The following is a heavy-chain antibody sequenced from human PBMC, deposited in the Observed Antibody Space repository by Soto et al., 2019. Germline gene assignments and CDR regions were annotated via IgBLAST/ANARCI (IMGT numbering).Heavy chain of an antibody. CDR2: ISGSGGST. CDR1: GFTFSSYA. Sequence: GGSLRLSCAASGFTFSSYAMSWVRQAPGKGLEWVSAISGSGGSTYYADSVKGRFTISRDNSKNTLYLQMNSLRAEDTAVYYCAKGPPPYSSGWYRWVYWGQGTLVTVSS. V-gene: IGHV3-23*01. CDR3: AKGPPPYSSGWYRWVY. J-gene: IGHJ4*02. D-gene: IGHD6-19*01.